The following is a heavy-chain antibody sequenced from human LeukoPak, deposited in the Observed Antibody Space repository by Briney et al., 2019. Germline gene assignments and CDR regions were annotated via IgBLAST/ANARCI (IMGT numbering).Heavy chain of an antibody. CDR2: INQYGTDK. CDR3: ARESVRRISMRAKGYFDY. D-gene: IGHD3-16*01. V-gene: IGHV3-7*01. CDR1: GFTFSGYW. J-gene: IGHJ4*02. Sequence: GGSLRLSCAASGFTFSGYWLSWVRQAPGKVLEWVANINQYGTDKYYVESVKGRFTISRDNAKNSLYLQMDNLRAEDTAIYYCARESVRRISMRAKGYFDYWGRGTRVTVSS.